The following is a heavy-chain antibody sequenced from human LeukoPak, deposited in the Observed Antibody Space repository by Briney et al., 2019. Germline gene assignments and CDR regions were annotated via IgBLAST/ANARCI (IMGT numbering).Heavy chain of an antibody. CDR3: ARGGYDFWSGYHWGFDY. V-gene: IGHV4-61*08. J-gene: IGHJ4*02. D-gene: IGHD3-3*01. Sequence: PSETLSLTCTVSGGSISSGDYYWSWIRQPPGKGLEWIGYIYYSGSTNYNPSLKSRVTISVDTSKNQFSLKLSSVTAADTAVYYCARGGYDFWSGYHWGFDYWGQGTLVTVSS. CDR1: GGSISSGDYY. CDR2: IYYSGST.